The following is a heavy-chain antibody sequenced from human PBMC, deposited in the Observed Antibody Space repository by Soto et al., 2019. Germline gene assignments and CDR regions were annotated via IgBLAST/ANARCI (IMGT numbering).Heavy chain of an antibody. CDR1: GYTFTSYA. Sequence: ASVKVSCKASGYTFTSYAMHWVRQAPGQGLEWMGIINPSGGSTSYAQKFQGRVTMTRDTSTSTVYMELSSLRSEDTAVYYCATPSEDTDHYYYGMDVWGQGTTVTVSS. CDR3: ATPSEDTDHYYYGMDV. J-gene: IGHJ6*02. D-gene: IGHD5-18*01. V-gene: IGHV1-46*01. CDR2: INPSGGST.